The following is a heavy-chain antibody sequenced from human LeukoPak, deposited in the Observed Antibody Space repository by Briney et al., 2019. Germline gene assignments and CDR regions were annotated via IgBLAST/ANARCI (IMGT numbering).Heavy chain of an antibody. J-gene: IGHJ4*02. CDR1: GFTFDDYA. Sequence: GRSLRLSCAASGFTFDDYAMHWVRQAPGKGLEWVSGISWNSGSIGYADSVKGRFTISRDNAKNSLYLQMNNLRAEDTALYYCAKDLGDLPRALGAQTFAVWGQGTLVTVSS. CDR2: ISWNSGSI. D-gene: IGHD3-16*01. CDR3: AKDLGDLPRALGAQTFAV. V-gene: IGHV3-9*01.